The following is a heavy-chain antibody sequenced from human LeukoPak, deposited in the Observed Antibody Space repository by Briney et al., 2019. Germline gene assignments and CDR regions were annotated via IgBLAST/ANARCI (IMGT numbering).Heavy chain of an antibody. CDR1: GFTFTTYG. J-gene: IGHJ4*02. V-gene: IGHV3-30*03. D-gene: IGHD3-10*01. CDR2: ISFDGSEK. Sequence: GGSLRLSCAVSGFTFTTYGMHWVRQAPGKGLEWVALISFDGSEKYYADSVEGRFTISRDNSKNTLYLQMNSVRVEDTAVYFCARDGKMFRGPMIMRHFDYWGQGALVTVSS. CDR3: ARDGKMFRGPMIMRHFDY.